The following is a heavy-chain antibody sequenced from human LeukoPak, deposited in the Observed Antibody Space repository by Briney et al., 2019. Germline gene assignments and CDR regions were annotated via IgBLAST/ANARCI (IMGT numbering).Heavy chain of an antibody. J-gene: IGHJ6*02. CDR2: INPNSGGT. V-gene: IGHV1-2*02. D-gene: IGHD3-10*01. CDR3: ARDWFGELYGYYYYGMDV. CDR1: GYTFTGYY. Sequence: ASVKVSCKASGYTFTGYYMHWVRQAPGQGLEWMGWINPNSGGTNYAQKFQGRVTMTRDTSISTAYMELSRLRSDGTAVYYCARDWFGELYGYYYYGMDVWGQGTTVTVSS.